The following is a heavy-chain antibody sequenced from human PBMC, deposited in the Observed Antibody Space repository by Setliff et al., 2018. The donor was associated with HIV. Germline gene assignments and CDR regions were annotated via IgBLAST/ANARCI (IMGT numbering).Heavy chain of an antibody. CDR1: GGSISNYY. V-gene: IGHV4-4*07. Sequence: ETLSLTCTVSGGSISNYYWAWIRQPAGKGLEWIGRIYSSGSTDYNPSLRSRVTMSVDTSNNQFSLRLTSVTAADTAFYYCARDVGGLQMATNFDYWGQGTLVTVSS. D-gene: IGHD1-26*01. CDR3: ARDVGGLQMATNFDY. J-gene: IGHJ4*02. CDR2: IYSSGST.